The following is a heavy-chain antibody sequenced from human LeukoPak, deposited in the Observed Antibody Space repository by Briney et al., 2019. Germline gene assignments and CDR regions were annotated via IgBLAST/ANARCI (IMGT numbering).Heavy chain of an antibody. CDR1: GGSISSYY. CDR3: ARVEAAAGHPYGP. V-gene: IGHV4-59*01. J-gene: IGHJ5*02. CDR2: IYYSGST. D-gene: IGHD6-13*01. Sequence: SETLSLTCTVSGGSISSYYWSWIRQPPGKGLEWIGYIYYSGSTNYNPSLKRRVIISVDTSKNQFSLKLSSVTAADTAVYYCARVEAAAGHPYGPWGQGTLVTVSS.